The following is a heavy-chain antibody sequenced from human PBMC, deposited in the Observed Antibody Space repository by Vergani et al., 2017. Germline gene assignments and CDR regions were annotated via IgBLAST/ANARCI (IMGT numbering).Heavy chain of an antibody. CDR1: GGSISSSSYY. J-gene: IGHJ4*02. Sequence: QLQLQESGPGLVKPSETLSLTCTVSGGSISSSSYYWGWIRQPPGKGLEWIGSIYYSGSTYYNPSLKSRVTISVDTSQNQFSLKLSSVTAADTAVYYCARERPMITFGGSPPNDYWGQGTLVTVSS. D-gene: IGHD3-16*01. CDR3: ARERPMITFGGSPPNDY. V-gene: IGHV4-39*07. CDR2: IYYSGST.